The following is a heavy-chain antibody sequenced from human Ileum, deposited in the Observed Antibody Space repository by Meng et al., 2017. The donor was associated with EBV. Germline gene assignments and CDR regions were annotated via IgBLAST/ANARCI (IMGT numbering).Heavy chain of an antibody. CDR3: AISITVTTDY. V-gene: IGHV3-74*01. D-gene: IGHD4-17*01. Sequence: VQLGQYGGTLVQPWGSMHLSCEALGFTFMSSWMHWVRQAPGKGLVWVSRINSDGSNTKYADSVKGRFTISRDNAKNTLYLQMNSLRAEDTAMYYCAISITVTTDYWGQGTLVTVSS. J-gene: IGHJ4*02. CDR1: GFTFMSSW. CDR2: INSDGSNT.